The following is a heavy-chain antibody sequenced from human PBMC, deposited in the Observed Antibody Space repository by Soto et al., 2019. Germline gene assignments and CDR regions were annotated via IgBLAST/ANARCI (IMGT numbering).Heavy chain of an antibody. V-gene: IGHV3-30*18. Sequence: QVQLVESGGGVVQPGRSLRLSCTDSGFTFSSFGMHWVRQAPGKGLEWVAGISYDGSHLYYADSVKVRFTISRDYSKHTLFLHMTSLRPEDPAVHYCANEGRGVVATSFDFQPWGQGTLVTVSS. J-gene: IGHJ1*01. CDR1: GFTFSSFG. CDR2: ISYDGSHL. CDR3: ANEGRGVVATSFDFQP. D-gene: IGHD3-10*01.